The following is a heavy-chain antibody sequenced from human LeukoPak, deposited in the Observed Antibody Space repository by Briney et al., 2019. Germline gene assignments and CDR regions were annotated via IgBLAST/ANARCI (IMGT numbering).Heavy chain of an antibody. CDR1: RFTFSSYT. V-gene: IGHV3-23*01. D-gene: IGHD1-26*01. Sequence: GGSLRLSCAASRFTFSSYTMSWVRQAPGKGLEWVSVISGSGGSTYYADSVKGRFTISRDNSKNTLYQQMNSLRAEDTAVYYCAKTRERSRFDYWGQGTLVTVSS. J-gene: IGHJ4*02. CDR2: ISGSGGST. CDR3: AKTRERSRFDY.